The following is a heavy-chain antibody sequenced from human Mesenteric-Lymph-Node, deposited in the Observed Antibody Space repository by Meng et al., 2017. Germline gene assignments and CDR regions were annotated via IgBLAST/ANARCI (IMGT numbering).Heavy chain of an antibody. CDR2: ISSNGGST. Sequence: GESLKISCTASGFLFNHFVMNWVRQAPVKGLEYVSAISSNGGSTYYADSVKGRFTISRDNSKNTLYLQMGSLRAEDTAIYYCTRIAVGNAIDIWGQGTLVTVSS. CDR3: TRIAVGNAIDI. V-gene: IGHV3-64*02. J-gene: IGHJ3*02. CDR1: GFLFNHFV. D-gene: IGHD2-2*01.